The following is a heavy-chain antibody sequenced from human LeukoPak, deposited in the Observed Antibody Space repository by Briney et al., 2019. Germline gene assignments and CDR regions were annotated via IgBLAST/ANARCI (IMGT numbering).Heavy chain of an antibody. J-gene: IGHJ4*02. Sequence: PSETLSLTCTVSGVSIRIYFWSGLRQSPGEGVQWIGYLHYSGRTTYAPSLKSRVTISGDTSKNQFSLKLTSVTAADTAMYFCARDVWVNDYWGQGILVTVSS. D-gene: IGHD4-23*01. CDR3: ARDVWVNDY. CDR1: GVSIRIYF. CDR2: LHYSGRT. V-gene: IGHV4-59*01.